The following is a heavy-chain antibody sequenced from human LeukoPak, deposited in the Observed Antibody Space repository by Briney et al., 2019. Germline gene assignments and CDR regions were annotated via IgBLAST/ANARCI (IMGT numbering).Heavy chain of an antibody. CDR3: ARSPYSSSWYDNWFDP. CDR1: GGTFSSCA. Sequence: SVKVSCKASGGTFSSCAISWVRQAPGQGLEWMGGIIPIFGTANYAQKFQGRVTITADESTSTAYMELSSLRSEDTAVYYCARSPYSSSWYDNWFDPWGQGTLVTVSS. D-gene: IGHD6-13*01. J-gene: IGHJ5*02. V-gene: IGHV1-69*13. CDR2: IIPIFGTA.